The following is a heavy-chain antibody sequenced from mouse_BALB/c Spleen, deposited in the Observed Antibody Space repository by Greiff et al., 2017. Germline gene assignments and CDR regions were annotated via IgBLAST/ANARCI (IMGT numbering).Heavy chain of an antibody. J-gene: IGHJ3*01. CDR1: GYSFTSYW. Sequence: VQLQQSGTVLARPGASVKMSCKASGYSFTSYWMHWVKQRPGQGLEWIGAIYPGNSDTSYNQKFKGKAKLTAVTSASTAYMELSSLTNEDSAVYYCTRIYYGYDDPAWFAYWGQGTLVTVSA. CDR3: TRIYYGYDDPAWFAY. V-gene: IGHV1-5*01. CDR2: IYPGNSDT. D-gene: IGHD2-2*01.